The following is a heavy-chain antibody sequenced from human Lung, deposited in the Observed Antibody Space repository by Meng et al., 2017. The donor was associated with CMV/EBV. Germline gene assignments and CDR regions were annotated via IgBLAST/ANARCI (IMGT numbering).Heavy chain of an antibody. V-gene: IGHV1-2*02. CDR3: ARESGEDAFDI. CDR1: GYTFTGFY. CDR2: INPNSGGT. D-gene: IGHD7-27*01. J-gene: IGHJ3*02. Sequence: ASVKVSCKTSGYTFTGFYIHWVRQAPGQGLEWMGWINPNSGGTDYAQKFQGRVTMTRDTSISTAYMELSRLRSDDTAVYYCARESGEDAFDIWGQGTMVTVSS.